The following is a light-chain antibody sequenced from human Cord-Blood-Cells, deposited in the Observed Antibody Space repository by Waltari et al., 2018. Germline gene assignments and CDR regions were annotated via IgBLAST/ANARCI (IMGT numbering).Light chain of an antibody. CDR2: DVS. V-gene: IGLV2-14*01. CDR3: SSYTSSSTLV. CDR1: SSDVGGFTY. Sequence: QSALTQPASVSDSPGHSITIPSTGPSSDVGGFTYVSWYQQHPGKAPKLIFYDVSNRPYGVSNRFSGSKSGNTASLTISGLQAEDEADYYCSSYTSSSTLVFGTGTKVTVL. J-gene: IGLJ1*01.